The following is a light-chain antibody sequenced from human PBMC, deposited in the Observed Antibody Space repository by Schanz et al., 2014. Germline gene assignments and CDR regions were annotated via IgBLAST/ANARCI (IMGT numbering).Light chain of an antibody. V-gene: IGLV2-8*01. CDR1: SSDVGGYNF. CDR2: EVS. Sequence: QFALTQPPSASGSPGQSVTISCTGTSSDVGGYNFVSWYQQHPGKVPKLMIYEVSKRPSGVPDRFSGSKSGNTASLTVSGLQAEDEADYYCSSYAGSNNWRVFGGGTKLTVL. J-gene: IGLJ2*01. CDR3: SSYAGSNNWRV.